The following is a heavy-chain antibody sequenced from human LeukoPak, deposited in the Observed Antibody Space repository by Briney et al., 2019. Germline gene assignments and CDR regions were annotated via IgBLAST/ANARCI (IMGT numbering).Heavy chain of an antibody. V-gene: IGHV3-30*18. CDR2: MSNSGENT. J-gene: IGHJ4*02. Sequence: GGSLRLSCAASEFTFSNYGMHWVRQAPGKGLEWVGIMSNSGENTFYGEAVKGRFTISRDNSQNTLYLQMNSLRPEDTAVYYCAKGGASVTRYVDYWGQGTLVTVSS. CDR3: AKGGASVTRYVDY. D-gene: IGHD4-17*01. CDR1: EFTFSNYG.